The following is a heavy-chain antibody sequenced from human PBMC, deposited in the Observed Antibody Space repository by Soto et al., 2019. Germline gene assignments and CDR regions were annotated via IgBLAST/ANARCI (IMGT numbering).Heavy chain of an antibody. Sequence: QVQLVESGGGVVQPGRSLRLSCAASGFTFSSYGMHWVRQAPGKGLEWVAVISYDGSNKYYADSVKGRFTISRDNSKNPRYLQMNSLRAEDTAVYYCAKTGPDIVVVVADQRPYYYGMDVWGQGTTVTVSS. D-gene: IGHD2-15*01. V-gene: IGHV3-30*18. CDR3: AKTGPDIVVVVADQRPYYYGMDV. CDR2: ISYDGSNK. CDR1: GFTFSSYG. J-gene: IGHJ6*02.